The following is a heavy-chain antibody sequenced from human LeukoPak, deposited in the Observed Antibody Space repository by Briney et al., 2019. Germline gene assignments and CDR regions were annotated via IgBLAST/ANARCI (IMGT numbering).Heavy chain of an antibody. CDR2: INPSGDTT. J-gene: IGHJ5*02. Sequence: ASVKLSCKASGNTHYIHWVRQAPGQGLEWMGTINPSGDTTPYAQKFQGRITITRDTPTSTAHMDLSSLTSDATAVYYCAREWPTTYWFARWGQGTLVTVSS. D-gene: IGHD1-14*01. CDR3: AREWPTTYWFAR. CDR1: GNTHY. V-gene: IGHV1-46*02.